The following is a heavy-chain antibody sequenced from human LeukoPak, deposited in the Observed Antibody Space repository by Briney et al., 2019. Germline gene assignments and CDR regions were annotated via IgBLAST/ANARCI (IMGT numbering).Heavy chain of an antibody. CDR3: AKGPGGVFDY. D-gene: IGHD3-16*01. CDR2: ISYDGSNK. V-gene: IGHV3-30*04. CDR1: GFTFSRYA. Sequence: GGSLRLSCAASGFTFSRYAIHWVRQAPGKGLEWVAVISYDGSNKYYADSVKGRFTISRDNSKNMLYLQMNSLRVDDTAVYYCAKGPGGVFDYWGQGTLVTVSS. J-gene: IGHJ4*02.